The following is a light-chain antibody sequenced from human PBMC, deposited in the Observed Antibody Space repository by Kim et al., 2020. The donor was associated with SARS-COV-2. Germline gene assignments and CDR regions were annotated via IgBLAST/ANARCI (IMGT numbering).Light chain of an antibody. CDR3: SSYARSSSYV. CDR2: DVS. CDR1: SSDVGAYKY. J-gene: IGLJ1*01. V-gene: IGLV2-14*04. Sequence: GQSVTISCTGTSSDVGAYKYVSWYHQHPGKAPELMIFDVSGRPSGISNRFSGSKSGNTASLTISGLQAEDEADYYCSSYARSSSYVFGTGTKVTVL.